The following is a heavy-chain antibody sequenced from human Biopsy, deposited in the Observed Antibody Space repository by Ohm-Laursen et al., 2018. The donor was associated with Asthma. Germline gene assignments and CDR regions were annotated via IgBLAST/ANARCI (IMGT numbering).Heavy chain of an antibody. CDR1: GGSISSFY. V-gene: IGHV4-59*01. CDR3: VRAVRNEQWLAPFDY. Sequence: TLSLTCSVYGGSISSFYWSWIRQSPEKGLEWMGYVYWTGSTNYNPSLKSRITMSVDTSKNRMFLELTSVTAADTAIYCCVRAVRNEQWLAPFDYWGQGKPVTVSS. J-gene: IGHJ4*02. CDR2: VYWTGST. D-gene: IGHD6-19*01.